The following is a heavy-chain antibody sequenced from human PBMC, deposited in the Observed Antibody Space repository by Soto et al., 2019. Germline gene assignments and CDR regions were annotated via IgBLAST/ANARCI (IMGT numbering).Heavy chain of an antibody. V-gene: IGHV5-51*01. CDR3: ARLGTVPLGGDAFDI. Sequence: GESLKISCKGSGYSFTSYWIGWVRQMPGKGLEWMGIIYPGDSDTRYSPSFQGQVTISADKSISTAYLQWSSLKASDPANYCCARLGTVPLGGDAFDIWSQGTMVTVSS. D-gene: IGHD3-16*01. CDR2: IYPGDSDT. J-gene: IGHJ3*02. CDR1: GYSFTSYW.